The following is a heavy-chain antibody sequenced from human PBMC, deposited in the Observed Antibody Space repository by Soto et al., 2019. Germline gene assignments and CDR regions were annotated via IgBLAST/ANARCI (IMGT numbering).Heavy chain of an antibody. Sequence: GGSLRLSCAASGFTFSGYSMNWVRQAPGKGLEWVSYISSSSTIYYADSVKGRFTISRDNAKNSLYLQMNSLRDEDTAVYYCARAIFAGYSSGWYVFDYWGQGTLVTVSS. V-gene: IGHV3-48*02. CDR2: ISSSSTI. CDR3: ARAIFAGYSSGWYVFDY. CDR1: GFTFSGYS. J-gene: IGHJ4*02. D-gene: IGHD6-19*01.